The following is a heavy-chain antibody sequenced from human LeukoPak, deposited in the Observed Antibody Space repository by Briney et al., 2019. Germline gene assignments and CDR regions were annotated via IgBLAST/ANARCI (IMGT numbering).Heavy chain of an antibody. CDR1: GFTFSRYA. Sequence: GRSLRLSCAASGFTFSRYAMHWVRQAPGKGLEWVATIWSDGNNKYYVDSVKGRFTVSRDNSKNTLYLQMDSLRAEDTAVYYCARPRDYGAHDVWGQGTLVTVSS. D-gene: IGHD4-17*01. CDR2: IWSDGNNK. J-gene: IGHJ3*01. CDR3: ARPRDYGAHDV. V-gene: IGHV3-33*01.